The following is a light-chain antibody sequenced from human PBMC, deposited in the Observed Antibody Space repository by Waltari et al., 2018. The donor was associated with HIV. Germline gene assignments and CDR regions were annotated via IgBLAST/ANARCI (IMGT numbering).Light chain of an antibody. Sequence: EPVLTQSPGTLSLSSGERATLSCRGGQTINSNYLAWYQHKPGLPPRLLIYDASTRAAGIPDRFSGGGSGTDFTLTISRLEPEDFAIYFCQQYEASPPMYTFGQGTRLEV. J-gene: IGKJ2*01. CDR1: QTINSNY. CDR2: DAS. V-gene: IGKV3-20*01. CDR3: QQYEASPPMYT.